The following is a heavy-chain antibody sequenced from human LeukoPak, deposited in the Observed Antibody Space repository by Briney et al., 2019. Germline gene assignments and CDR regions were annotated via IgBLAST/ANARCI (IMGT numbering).Heavy chain of an antibody. CDR2: FDLEVGDT. CDR3: ATSTRYDGLDI. J-gene: IGHJ3*02. CDR1: GYTLTELS. Sequence: ASVKVSCKASGYTLTELSIHWVRQAPGKGLEWMGGFDLEVGDTVYAQKFQGRVTMTEDTSTDTAYMDLGSLRSEDTAVYYCATSTRYDGLDIWGQGTMVIVSS. V-gene: IGHV1-24*01.